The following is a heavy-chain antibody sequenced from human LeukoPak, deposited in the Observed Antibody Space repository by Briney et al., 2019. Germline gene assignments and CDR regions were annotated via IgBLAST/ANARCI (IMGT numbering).Heavy chain of an antibody. CDR2: IYTSGST. CDR1: GGSISSYY. V-gene: IGHV4-4*09. D-gene: IGHD2-2*01. J-gene: IGHJ5*02. CDR3: ARQSSSTAWFDP. Sequence: SETLSLTCTVSGGSISSYYWSWIRQPPGKGLEWIGYIYTSGSTNYNPSLKSRVTMSVDTSKNQFSLKLSSVTAADTAVYYCARQSSSTAWFDPWGQGTLVTVSS.